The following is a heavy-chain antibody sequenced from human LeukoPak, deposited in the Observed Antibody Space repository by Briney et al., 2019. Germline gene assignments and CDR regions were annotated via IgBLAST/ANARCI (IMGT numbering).Heavy chain of an antibody. Sequence: GGSLRHSCAASGFTVSNNYMSWVRQAPGKGLEWISVIYSGGSIYYADSVEGRFTISRDNFNNTLYLQMNSLRADDTAVYYCAKWSSTRMTALDVWGKGTTVTVSS. CDR3: AKWSSTRMTALDV. D-gene: IGHD2-21*02. J-gene: IGHJ6*04. CDR1: GFTVSNNY. CDR2: IYSGGSI. V-gene: IGHV3-53*01.